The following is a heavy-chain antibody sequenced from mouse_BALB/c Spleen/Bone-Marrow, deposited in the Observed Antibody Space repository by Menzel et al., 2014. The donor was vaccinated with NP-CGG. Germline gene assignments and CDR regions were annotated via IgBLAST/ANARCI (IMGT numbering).Heavy chain of an antibody. CDR3: ARSGKVRNAMDY. Sequence: QVQLKQSGARLVRPGVSVKISCKGSGYTFTAHAMHWVKRSHAKSLEWIGLISGYYGDAIYNQKFKGKATMTVDKSSSTAYMELARLTSEDSAIYYCARSGKVRNAMDYWGQGTSVTVSS. V-gene: IGHV1S137*01. D-gene: IGHD2-14*01. J-gene: IGHJ4*01. CDR1: GYTFTAHA. CDR2: ISGYYGDA.